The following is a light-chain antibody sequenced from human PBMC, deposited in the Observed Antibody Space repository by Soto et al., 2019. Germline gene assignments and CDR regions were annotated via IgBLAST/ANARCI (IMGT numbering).Light chain of an antibody. V-gene: IGLV2-8*01. J-gene: IGLJ2*01. CDR1: SSDFGDDNY. Sequence: QSALTQPASVSGSPGQSITVSCTGSSSDFGDDNYVSWYQQHPGKAPNLVIYDVNKRPSGVPDRFSGFKSGNTASLTVSGLQAEDEAEYYCSSYAGSSNFVVFGGGTKLTVL. CDR3: SSYAGSSNFVV. CDR2: DVN.